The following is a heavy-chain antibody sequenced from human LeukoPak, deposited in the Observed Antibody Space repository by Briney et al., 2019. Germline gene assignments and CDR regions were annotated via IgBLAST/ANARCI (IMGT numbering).Heavy chain of an antibody. V-gene: IGHV1-2*02. D-gene: IGHD3-22*01. CDR3: ARFTSRNYYDSSGSDY. CDR1: GYTFTGYY. Sequence: GASVKVSCKASGYTFTGYYMHWVRQAPGQGLEWMGWINPNSGGTNYAQKFQGRVTMTTDMSTSTVYMELSSLRIEDTAVYYCARFTSRNYYDSSGSDYWGQGTLVTVSS. CDR2: INPNSGGT. J-gene: IGHJ4*02.